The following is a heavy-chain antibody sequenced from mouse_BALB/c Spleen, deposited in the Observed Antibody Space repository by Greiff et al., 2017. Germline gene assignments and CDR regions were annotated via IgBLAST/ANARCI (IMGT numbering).Heavy chain of an antibody. Sequence: EVMLVESGGGLVQPGGSMKLSCVASGFTFSNYWMNWVRQSPEKGLEWVAEIRLKSNNYATHYAESVKGRFTISRDDSKSSVYLQMNNLRAEDTGIYYCTSSGYRYYYAMDYWGQGTSVTVSS. CDR3: TSSGYRYYYAMDY. CDR1: GFTFSNYW. J-gene: IGHJ4*01. D-gene: IGHD3-1*01. V-gene: IGHV6-6*02. CDR2: IRLKSNNYAT.